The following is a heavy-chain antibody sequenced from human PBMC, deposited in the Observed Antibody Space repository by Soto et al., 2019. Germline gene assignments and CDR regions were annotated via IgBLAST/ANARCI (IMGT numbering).Heavy chain of an antibody. D-gene: IGHD1-1*01. CDR3: ARDPGTGAALRAYHFDY. J-gene: IGHJ4*02. CDR2: INAGNGDT. CDR1: RYSFTTYA. V-gene: IGHV1-3*01. Sequence: ASVKVSCKASRYSFTTYALYWVRQAPGQRLEWMGWINAGNGDTKYSEKFQGRVTITRDTSANTAYMELSSLRSEDTSVYYCARDPGTGAALRAYHFDYWGQGTLVTV.